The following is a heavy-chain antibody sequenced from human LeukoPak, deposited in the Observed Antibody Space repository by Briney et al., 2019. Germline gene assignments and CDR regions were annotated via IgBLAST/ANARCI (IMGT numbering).Heavy chain of an antibody. D-gene: IGHD1-26*01. CDR2: ISSSSSYI. J-gene: IGHJ4*02. Sequence: GGSLRLSCAASGFTFSSYSMNWVRQAPGKGLEWVSSISSSSSYIHYADSVKGRFTISRDNAKNSLYLQMNSLRAEDTAVYYCARDRGGSYAAFDYWGQGTLVSVSS. CDR1: GFTFSSYS. CDR3: ARDRGGSYAAFDY. V-gene: IGHV3-21*01.